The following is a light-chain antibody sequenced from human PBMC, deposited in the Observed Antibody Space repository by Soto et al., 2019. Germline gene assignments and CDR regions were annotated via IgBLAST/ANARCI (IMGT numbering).Light chain of an antibody. V-gene: IGKV3-20*01. CDR3: QQYGSSPYT. J-gene: IGKJ2*01. CDR2: AAS. CDR1: QSVDSSY. Sequence: EIVLTQSPGTLSLSPGERATLSCRASQSVDSSYLAWYQQTPGQAPRLLIYAASSRATGIPDRFSGSGSGTDFTLTISRLEPEDFAVYYCQQYGSSPYTFGQGTKVDIK.